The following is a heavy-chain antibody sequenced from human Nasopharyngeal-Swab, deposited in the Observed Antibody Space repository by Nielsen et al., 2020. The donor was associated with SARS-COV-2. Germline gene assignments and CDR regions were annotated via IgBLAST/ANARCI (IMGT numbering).Heavy chain of an antibody. CDR2: TFYRSKWYN. CDR1: GDSVSSHSAG. V-gene: IGHV6-1*01. D-gene: IGHD3-3*01. J-gene: IGHJ4*02. CDR3: ARGRDFSFDS. Sequence: QTLSLTCAISGDSVSSHSAGWNWIRQSPSRGLEWLGRTFYRSKWYNDYAESVKSRIAVNPDTSKNQFSLQLNSVTPEDTAVYYCARGRDFSFDSWGQGTLVTASS.